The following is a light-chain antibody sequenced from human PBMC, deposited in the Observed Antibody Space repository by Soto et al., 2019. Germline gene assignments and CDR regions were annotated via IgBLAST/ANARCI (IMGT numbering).Light chain of an antibody. V-gene: IGLV2-23*02. CDR1: SSDVGSYNL. CDR2: EVS. CDR3: CSYAGSNYV. J-gene: IGLJ1*01. Sequence: QSALTQPASVSGSPGQSITISCTGTSSDVGSYNLVSWYQQHPGKAPKLMIYEVSKRPSGVSNRFSGSKSGNTASLTISGVKAEDEADYYCCSYAGSNYVFGTGIKVTVL.